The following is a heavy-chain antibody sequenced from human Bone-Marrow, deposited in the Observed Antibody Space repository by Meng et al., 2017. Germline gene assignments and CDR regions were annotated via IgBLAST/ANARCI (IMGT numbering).Heavy chain of an antibody. D-gene: IGHD6-13*01. CDR2: ISSSGSTI. CDR1: GFTFSDYY. Sequence: GESLKISCAASGFTFSDYYMSWIRQAPGKGLEWVSYISSSGSTIYYADSVTGRFTISRDNAKNSLYLQMNSLRAEDTAVYYCARAVGSSSCYYLDYWGQGTLVTVSS. CDR3: ARAVGSSSCYYLDY. J-gene: IGHJ4*02. V-gene: IGHV3-11*04.